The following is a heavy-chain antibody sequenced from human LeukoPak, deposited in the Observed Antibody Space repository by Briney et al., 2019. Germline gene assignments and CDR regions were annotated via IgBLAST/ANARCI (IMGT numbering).Heavy chain of an antibody. V-gene: IGHV1-46*01. CDR1: GYTFTNNY. Sequence: GASVKLSCKTSGYTFTNNYMHWMRQGPAQGLEWMGIINPSGSSRNYPQKFQGRVTLTRDTSTSTVYMELSSLRSEDTAVYYCAMVGNSSSYYDMDVWGQGTTVTVSS. CDR2: INPSGSSR. D-gene: IGHD6-6*01. CDR3: AMVGNSSSYYDMDV. J-gene: IGHJ6*02.